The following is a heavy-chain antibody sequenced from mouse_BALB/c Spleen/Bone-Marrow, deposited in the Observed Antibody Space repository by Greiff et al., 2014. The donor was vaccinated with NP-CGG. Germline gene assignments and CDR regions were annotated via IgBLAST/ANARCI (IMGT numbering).Heavy chain of an antibody. J-gene: IGHJ4*01. CDR3: ARVYGSSYDPYYYAMDY. V-gene: IGHV2-9*02. Sequence: QVQLKESGPGLVAPSQSLSITCTVSGFSLTSYGVYWARQPPGKGLEWLGVIWAGGSTNYNSALMSRLGISKDNSKSQVFLKMNSLQTDDTAMYYCARVYGSSYDPYYYAMDYWGQGTSVTVSS. CDR1: GFSLTSYG. CDR2: IWAGGST. D-gene: IGHD1-1*01.